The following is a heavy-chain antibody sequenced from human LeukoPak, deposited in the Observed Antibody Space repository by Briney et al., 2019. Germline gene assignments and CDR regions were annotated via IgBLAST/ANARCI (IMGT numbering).Heavy chain of an antibody. CDR3: ASYGSGSFDI. J-gene: IGHJ3*02. D-gene: IGHD3-10*01. CDR1: GGSISSSSYY. V-gene: IGHV4-39*01. CDR2: IYHSGST. Sequence: SETLSLTCTVSGGSISSSSYYWGWIRQPPGKGLEWIGSIYHSGSTYYNPSLKSRVTISVDTSKNQFSLKLSSVTAADTAVYYCASYGSGSFDIWGQGTMVTVSS.